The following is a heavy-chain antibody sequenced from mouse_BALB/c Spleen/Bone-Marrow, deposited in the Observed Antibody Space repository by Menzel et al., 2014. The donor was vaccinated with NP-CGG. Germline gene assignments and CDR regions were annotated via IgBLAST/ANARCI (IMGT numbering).Heavy chain of an antibody. J-gene: IGHJ4*01. CDR3: ARGSYFYSMDY. CDR2: MWAGGST. CDR1: GFSLASYG. V-gene: IGHV2-9*02. Sequence: VKVVESGPGLVAPSQSLSITCTISGFSLASYGVHWVRQPPGKGLEWLGVMWAGGSTNYNSALMSKLSISKDNSESQVFLKMNSLQTHDTAMYYCARGSYFYSMDYWGQGTSVTVSS.